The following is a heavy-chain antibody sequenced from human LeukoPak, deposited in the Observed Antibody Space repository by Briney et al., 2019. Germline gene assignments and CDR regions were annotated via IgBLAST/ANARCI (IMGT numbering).Heavy chain of an antibody. V-gene: IGHV5-51*01. CDR1: GYSFTSYW. Sequence: GESLKTSCKGSGYSFTSYWIGWVRQMPGKGLEWMGIIYPGDSDTRYSPSFQGQVTISADKSISTAYLQWSSLKASDTAMYYCARPRTTDDYGDYGYYMDVWGKGTTVTVSS. D-gene: IGHD4-17*01. J-gene: IGHJ6*03. CDR3: ARPRTTDDYGDYGYYMDV. CDR2: IYPGDSDT.